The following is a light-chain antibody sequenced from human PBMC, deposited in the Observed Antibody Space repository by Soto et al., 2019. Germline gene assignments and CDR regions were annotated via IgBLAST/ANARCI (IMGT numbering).Light chain of an antibody. CDR1: SSDVGAYTY. Sequence: QSVLTQPPSASGSPGQSVTISCTGTSSDVGAYTYVSWYQQHPGKAPKLMIYGVTERPSGVPDRFSGSKSGNTASLTISGLQAEDEADYYCSSYTSSSTLFGTGTKVTVL. V-gene: IGLV2-8*01. CDR2: GVT. J-gene: IGLJ1*01. CDR3: SSYTSSSTL.